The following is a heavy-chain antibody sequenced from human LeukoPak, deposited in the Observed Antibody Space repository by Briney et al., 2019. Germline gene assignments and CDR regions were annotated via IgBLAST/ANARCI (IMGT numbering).Heavy chain of an antibody. CDR2: INPSGGST. CDR1: GYTFTSYY. Sequence: ASVKVSCMASGYTFTSYYMHWVRQAPGQGVEWMGIINPSGGSTSYAQKFQGRVTMTRDTSTSTVYMELSSLRSEDTAVYYCARAGYKDYFDYWGQGTLVTVSS. CDR3: ARAGYKDYFDY. D-gene: IGHD5-18*01. V-gene: IGHV1-46*01. J-gene: IGHJ4*02.